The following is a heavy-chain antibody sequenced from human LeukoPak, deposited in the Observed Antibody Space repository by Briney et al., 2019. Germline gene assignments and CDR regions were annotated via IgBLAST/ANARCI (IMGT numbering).Heavy chain of an antibody. CDR3: ARGGSSTSGAYYYYYMDV. CDR2: ISHSGST. Sequence: SETLSLTCTVSGYSISSGYYWGWIRQPPGKGLEWIGSISHSGSTYYNPSLKSRVTMSVDTSNNQFSLKLTSVTAADTAVYYCARGGSSTSGAYYYYYMDVWGKGTTVTISS. V-gene: IGHV4-38-2*02. D-gene: IGHD2-2*01. J-gene: IGHJ6*03. CDR1: GYSISSGYY.